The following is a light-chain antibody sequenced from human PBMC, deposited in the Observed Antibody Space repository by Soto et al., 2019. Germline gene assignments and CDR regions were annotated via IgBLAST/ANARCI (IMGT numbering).Light chain of an antibody. J-gene: IGKJ2*01. Sequence: AIQMTQSPSSLSASVGDRVTITCRASQGIGNDLAWYHQKRGKAPKFLIYDASNLQSGIPSRFSGSGSGTHFTLTISNLQPEDCGTCYGLRDYNYPYTFGGGTKREIK. CDR3: LRDYNYPYT. CDR2: DAS. CDR1: QGIGND. V-gene: IGKV1-6*02.